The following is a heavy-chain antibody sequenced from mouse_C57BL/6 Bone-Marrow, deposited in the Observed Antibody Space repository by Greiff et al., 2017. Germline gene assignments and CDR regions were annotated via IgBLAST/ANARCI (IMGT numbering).Heavy chain of an antibody. CDR2: IYPGNGST. CDR1: GYTFTSYW. CDR3: ARPYYGSYWYFDV. J-gene: IGHJ1*03. Sequence: QVQLQQSGAELVKPGASVKMSCKASGYTFTSYWITWVKQRPGQGLEWIGDIYPGNGSTNYNEKFKSKATLTVDTSSSTAYMQHSNLTSEDSAVYDFARPYYGSYWYFDVWGTGTAVTVSA. V-gene: IGHV1-55*01. D-gene: IGHD2-10*01.